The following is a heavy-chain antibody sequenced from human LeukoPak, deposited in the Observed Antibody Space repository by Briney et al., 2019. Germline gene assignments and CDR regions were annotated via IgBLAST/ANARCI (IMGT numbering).Heavy chain of an antibody. CDR3: ARGLSIAARRPSGWFDP. Sequence: SETLSLTCTVSGGSISSYYWSWIRQPAGKGLEWIGRIYTSGSTNYNPSLKSRVTISVDTSKNQFSLKLSSVTAADTAVYYCARGLSIAARRPSGWFDPWGQGTLVTVSS. D-gene: IGHD6-6*01. V-gene: IGHV4-4*07. CDR2: IYTSGST. CDR1: GGSISSYY. J-gene: IGHJ5*02.